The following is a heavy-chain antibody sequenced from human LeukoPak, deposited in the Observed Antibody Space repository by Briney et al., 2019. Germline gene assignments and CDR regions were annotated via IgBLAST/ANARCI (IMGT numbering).Heavy chain of an antibody. V-gene: IGHV1-18*01. CDR2: ISAYNGNT. CDR3: ARFRSGYCSGGSCSGWFDP. CDR1: GYTFTSYG. Sequence: ASVKVSRKASGYTFTSYGISWVRQAPGQGLEWMGWISAYNGNTNYAQKLQGRVTMTTDTSTSTAYMELRSLRSDDTAVYYCARFRSGYCSGGSCSGWFDPWGQGTLVTVSS. J-gene: IGHJ5*02. D-gene: IGHD2-15*01.